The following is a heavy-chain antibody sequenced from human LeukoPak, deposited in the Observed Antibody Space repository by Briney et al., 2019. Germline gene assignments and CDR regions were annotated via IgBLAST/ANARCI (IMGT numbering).Heavy chain of an antibody. Sequence: GGSLRLSCAASGFTFSNYAMAWVRQAPGKGLEWVSAISVNGGRTYSADSVQGRFTISRDNSKNTVYLQMDNLRAEDSAMYYCARQAGTTSPWGQGTLVTVSS. V-gene: IGHV3-23*01. CDR1: GFTFSNYA. J-gene: IGHJ5*02. CDR2: ISVNGGRT. CDR3: ARQAGTTSP. D-gene: IGHD1-14*01.